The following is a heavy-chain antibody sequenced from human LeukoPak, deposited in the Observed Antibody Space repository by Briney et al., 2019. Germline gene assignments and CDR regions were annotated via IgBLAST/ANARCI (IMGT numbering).Heavy chain of an antibody. Sequence: GGSLRLSCAASGFTFSSYAMSWVRQAPGKGLEWVSAISGSGGSTYYADSVKGRFTISRDNSKDTLYLQMNSLRAEDTAVYYCYSAHIPPRFDYWGQGTLVAVSS. CDR3: YSAHIPPRFDY. CDR2: ISGSGGST. J-gene: IGHJ4*02. D-gene: IGHD2-15*01. V-gene: IGHV3-23*01. CDR1: GFTFSSYA.